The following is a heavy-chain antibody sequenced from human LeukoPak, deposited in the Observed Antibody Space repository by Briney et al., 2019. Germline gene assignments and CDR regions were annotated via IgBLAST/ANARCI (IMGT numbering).Heavy chain of an antibody. V-gene: IGHV3-23*01. CDR3: AKDYGSSWYFDY. Sequence: GGSLRLSCAASGFTFSSYAMSWVRQAPGKGLEWVSAISGSGGSTYYADSVKGRFTISRDNSKNTLYLQMNSLRAEDTALYYCAKDYGSSWYFDYWGQGTLVTVSS. CDR1: GFTFSSYA. D-gene: IGHD6-13*01. CDR2: ISGSGGST. J-gene: IGHJ4*02.